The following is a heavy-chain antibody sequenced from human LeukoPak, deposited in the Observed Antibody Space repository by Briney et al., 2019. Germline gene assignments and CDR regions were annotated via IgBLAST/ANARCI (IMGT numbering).Heavy chain of an antibody. CDR1: GFTFSSYG. Sequence: GGSLRLSCAASGFTFSSYGMHWVRQAPGKGLEWVAVISYDGSNKYCADSVKGRFTISRDNSKNTLYLQMNSLRAEDTAVYYCAKDNIAAALGYWGQGTLVTVSS. CDR2: ISYDGSNK. D-gene: IGHD6-13*01. J-gene: IGHJ4*02. CDR3: AKDNIAAALGY. V-gene: IGHV3-30*18.